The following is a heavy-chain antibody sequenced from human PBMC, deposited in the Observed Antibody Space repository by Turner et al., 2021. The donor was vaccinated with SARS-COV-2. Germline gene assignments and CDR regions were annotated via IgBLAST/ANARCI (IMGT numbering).Heavy chain of an antibody. J-gene: IGHJ6*02. D-gene: IGHD2-2*01. CDR1: GFTVSSSG. CDR3: ARDHRPVVVPAAKRAGSYYYGMDV. V-gene: IGHV3-21*01. Sequence: EVQLVESGGGLVKPGGSLRLSWAASGFTVSSSGMNWVRQATGKGLEWVSSISSSSSYIYYAVSVKGRFTISRDNAKNSLYLQMNSLRAEDTAVYYCARDHRPVVVPAAKRAGSYYYGMDVWGQGTTVTVSS. CDR2: ISSSSSYI.